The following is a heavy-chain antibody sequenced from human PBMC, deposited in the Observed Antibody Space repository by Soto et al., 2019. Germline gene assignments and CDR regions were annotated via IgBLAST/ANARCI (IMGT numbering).Heavy chain of an antibody. CDR3: TADFGHAYDRNSWFDP. CDR1: GFIFSNDW. J-gene: IGHJ5*02. CDR2: VKNNGGAT. V-gene: IGHV3-15*07. Sequence: EVQLVESGGDLVQPGGSLRLSCAASGFIFSNDWFHWVRQPPGKGLELVGRVKNNGGATDYAASVKGRFTISRDDSTDTVYQQMSSLSAEDTVMYYCTADFGHAYDRNSWFDPWGQGTLVTVSS. D-gene: IGHD2-21*01.